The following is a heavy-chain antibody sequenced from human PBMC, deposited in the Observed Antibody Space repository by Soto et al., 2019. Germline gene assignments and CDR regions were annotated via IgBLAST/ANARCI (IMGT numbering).Heavy chain of an antibody. Sequence: GGSLRLSCAASGFTFSSYGMHWVRQAPGKGLEWVAVISYDGSNKYYADSVKGRFTISRDNSKNTLYLQMNSLRAADTAVYYCTHLERDVWGQGTTVTVSS. J-gene: IGHJ6*02. CDR1: GFTFSSYG. CDR2: ISYDGSNK. V-gene: IGHV3-30*03. CDR3: THLERDV.